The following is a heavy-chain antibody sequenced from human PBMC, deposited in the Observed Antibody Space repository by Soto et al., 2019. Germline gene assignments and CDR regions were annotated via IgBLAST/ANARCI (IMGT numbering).Heavy chain of an antibody. J-gene: IGHJ6*02. CDR3: ARGKYSSSWYEFDYYYGMDV. CDR2: INPNSGGT. Sequence: ASVKVSCKASGYTFTGYYMHWVRQAPGQGLEWMGWINPNSGGTNYAQKFQGWVTMTRDTSISTAYMELSRLRSDDTAVYYCARGKYSSSWYEFDYYYGMDVWGQGTTVTV. D-gene: IGHD6-13*01. V-gene: IGHV1-2*04. CDR1: GYTFTGYY.